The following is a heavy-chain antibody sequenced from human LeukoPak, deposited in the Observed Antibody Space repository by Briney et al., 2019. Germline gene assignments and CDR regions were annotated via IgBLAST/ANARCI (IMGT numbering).Heavy chain of an antibody. CDR2: IRYDGSNK. CDR3: ARDWYHAIDY. D-gene: IGHD2-2*01. CDR1: GFTFDDYG. J-gene: IGHJ4*02. Sequence: PGGSLRLSCAASGFTFDDYGLSWVRQAPGKGLEWVAFIRYDGSNKYYADSVKGRFTISRDNSKNTLYLQMNSLRVDDTAVYYCARDWYHAIDYWGQGTLVTVSS. V-gene: IGHV3-30*02.